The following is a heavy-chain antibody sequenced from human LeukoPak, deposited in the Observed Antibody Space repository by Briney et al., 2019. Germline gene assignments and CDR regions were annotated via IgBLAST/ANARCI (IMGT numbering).Heavy chain of an antibody. J-gene: IGHJ5*02. D-gene: IGHD4-17*01. Sequence: SETLSLTCTVSGGSISSGDYYWSWIRQPPGKGLEWIGYIYYSGNTYYNPSLKSRVTISVDTSKNQFSLKLSSVTAADTAVYYCARESYFPTAWFDPWGQGTLVTVSS. CDR2: IYYSGNT. CDR1: GGSISSGDYY. CDR3: ARESYFPTAWFDP. V-gene: IGHV4-30-4*01.